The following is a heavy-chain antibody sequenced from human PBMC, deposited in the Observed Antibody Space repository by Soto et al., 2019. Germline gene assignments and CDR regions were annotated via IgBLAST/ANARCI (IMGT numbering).Heavy chain of an antibody. V-gene: IGHV1-8*01. CDR1: GYTFPRYD. D-gene: IGHD3-3*01. Sequence: APVKGSCKASGYTFPRYDIKWGRQATGQRVDWMGWMNPNSGNTGYAQKFQGRVTMTRNTSISTAYMELSSLRSEDTAVYYCARKFFGVVPPWEYYYYMDVWGKGTTVTVSS. CDR2: MNPNSGNT. J-gene: IGHJ6*03. CDR3: ARKFFGVVPPWEYYYYMDV.